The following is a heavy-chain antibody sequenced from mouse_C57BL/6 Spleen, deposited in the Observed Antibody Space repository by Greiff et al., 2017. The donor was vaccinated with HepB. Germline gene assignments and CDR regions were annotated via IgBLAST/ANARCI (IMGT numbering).Heavy chain of an antibody. J-gene: IGHJ2*01. CDR1: GFTFSSYA. CDR2: ISDGGSYT. CDR3: ARDRVYSNYLYYFDY. D-gene: IGHD2-5*01. V-gene: IGHV5-4*01. Sequence: EVQVVESGGGLVKPGGSLKLSCAASGFTFSSYAMSWVRQTPEKRLEWVATISDGGSYTYYPDNVKGRFTISRDNAKNNLYLQMSHLKSEDTAMYYCARDRVYSNYLYYFDYWGQGTTLTVSS.